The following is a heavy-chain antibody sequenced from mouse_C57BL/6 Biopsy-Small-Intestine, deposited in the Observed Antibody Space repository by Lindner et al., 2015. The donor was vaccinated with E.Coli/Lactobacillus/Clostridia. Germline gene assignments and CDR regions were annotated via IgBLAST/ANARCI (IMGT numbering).Heavy chain of an antibody. CDR2: INPNNGGT. Sequence: SVKVSCKASGYSFTDYFIHWVRQAPGLGLEWMGRINPNNGGTDYAQRFQGRVTLTRDASINTAYMELSGLRSDDTAVYFCARETFCPRPSCYEWWFDPWGQGTLVTVSS. D-gene: IGHD1-1*02. V-gene: IGHV1S29*02. J-gene: IGHJ4*01. CDR3: ARETFCPRPSCYEWWFDP. CDR1: GYSFTDYF.